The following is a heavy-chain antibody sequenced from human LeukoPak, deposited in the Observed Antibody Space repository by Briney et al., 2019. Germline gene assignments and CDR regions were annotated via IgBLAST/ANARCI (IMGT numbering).Heavy chain of an antibody. Sequence: ASVKVSCKASVYTFTGYYMHWVRQAPGQGLERMGWINPNSGDTKYAQKFQGRVTMTRDTSISTAYMELSRLRSDDTAVYYCATQRGSYLWGTDFDYWGQGTLVSVSS. J-gene: IGHJ4*02. CDR1: VYTFTGYY. D-gene: IGHD3-16*01. CDR3: ATQRGSYLWGTDFDY. CDR2: INPNSGDT. V-gene: IGHV1-2*02.